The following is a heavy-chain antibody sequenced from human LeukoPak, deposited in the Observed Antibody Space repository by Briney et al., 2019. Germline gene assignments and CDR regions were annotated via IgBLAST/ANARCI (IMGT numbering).Heavy chain of an antibody. CDR1: GFTVDSNF. V-gene: IGHV3-21*01. CDR2: ISSSSSYI. CDR3: ASDPGYDYVWGSRRPDI. Sequence: GGSLRLSCAASGFTVDSNFMNWVRQAPGKGLEWVSSISSSSSYIYYADPVKGRFTISRDNAKNSLYLQMNSLRAEDTAVYYCASDPGYDYVWGSRRPDIWGQGTMVTVSS. J-gene: IGHJ3*02. D-gene: IGHD3-16*01.